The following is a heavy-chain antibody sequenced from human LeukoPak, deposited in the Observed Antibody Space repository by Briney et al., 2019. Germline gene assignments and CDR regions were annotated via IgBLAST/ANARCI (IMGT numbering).Heavy chain of an antibody. J-gene: IGHJ4*02. V-gene: IGHV4-34*01. CDR1: GGSFSGYY. CDR3: ATYYNSSSSHYFDY. D-gene: IGHD6-6*01. CDR2: INHSGST. Sequence: SETLSLTCAVYGGSFSGYYWSWIRQPPGKGLEWIGEINHSGSTNYNPSLKSRVTISVDTSKNQFSLKLSSVTAADTAVYYCATYYNSSSSHYFDYWGQGTLVTVSS.